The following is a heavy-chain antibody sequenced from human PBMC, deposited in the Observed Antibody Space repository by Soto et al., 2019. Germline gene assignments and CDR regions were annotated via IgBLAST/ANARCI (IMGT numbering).Heavy chain of an antibody. Sequence: GGSLRLSCAASGFTFSSYSMNWVRQAPGKGLEWVSYISSSSSTIYYADSVKGRFTISRDNAKNSLYLQMNSLGDEDTAVYYCARDRVNWFDPWGQGTLVTVSS. V-gene: IGHV3-48*02. CDR1: GFTFSSYS. CDR2: ISSSSSTI. CDR3: ARDRVNWFDP. J-gene: IGHJ5*02.